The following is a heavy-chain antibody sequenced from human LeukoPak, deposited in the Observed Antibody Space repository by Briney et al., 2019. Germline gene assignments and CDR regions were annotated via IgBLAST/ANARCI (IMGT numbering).Heavy chain of an antibody. CDR3: ARGEDSGSYY. CDR2: IYYSGST. Sequence: SETLSLTCTVSGGSISSYYWSWIRQPPGKGLEWIGYIYYSGSTNYNPSLKSRVTISVDTSKNQFSLKLSSVTAADTAVYYCARGEDSGSYYWGQGTLVTVSS. CDR1: GGSISSYY. J-gene: IGHJ4*02. D-gene: IGHD1-26*01. V-gene: IGHV4-59*01.